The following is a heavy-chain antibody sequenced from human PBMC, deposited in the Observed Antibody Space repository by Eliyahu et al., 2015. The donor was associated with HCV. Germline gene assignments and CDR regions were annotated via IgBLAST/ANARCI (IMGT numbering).Heavy chain of an antibody. CDR2: ITSSGSYM. V-gene: IGHV3-21*01. J-gene: IGHJ5*02. CDR1: GFSFSDYS. CDR3: ARSISPRDWFDP. Sequence: SGFSFSDYSMNWVRQAPGKGLEWVSSITSSGSYMYYGDSVEGRFTISRDSAKNSLFLLMNSLRAEDTAVYYCARSISPRDWFDPWGQGTLVTVSS. D-gene: IGHD2-21*01.